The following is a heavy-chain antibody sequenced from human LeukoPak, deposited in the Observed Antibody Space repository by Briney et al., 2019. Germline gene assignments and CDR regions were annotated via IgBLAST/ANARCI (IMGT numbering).Heavy chain of an antibody. J-gene: IGHJ4*02. D-gene: IGHD6-13*01. V-gene: IGHV1-69*13. CDR2: IIPIFGII. CDR3: ARCHPKQQLAYFDY. CDR1: GVTFSDYT. Sequence: SVKVSCKASGVTFSDYTISWVRQAPGQGLEWMGGIIPIFGIIYYAQKLQGRVTITADESTTTAYMELSSLRSEDTAVYYCARCHPKQQLAYFDYWGQGSLVTVSS.